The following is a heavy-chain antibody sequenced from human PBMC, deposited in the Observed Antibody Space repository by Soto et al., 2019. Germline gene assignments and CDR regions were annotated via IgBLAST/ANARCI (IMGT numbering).Heavy chain of an antibody. CDR1: GFTFSSYA. CDR3: AKALLPDFDWLFTPPNWFDP. Sequence: VQLLESGGGLVQPGGSLRLSCAASGFTFSSYAMSWVRQAPGKGLEWVSAISGSGGSTYYADSVKGRFTISTDNSKTTPLLQKTSLRAEDTAVYYCAKALLPDFDWLFTPPNWFDPWGQGTLVTVSS. V-gene: IGHV3-23*01. CDR2: ISGSGGST. J-gene: IGHJ5*02. D-gene: IGHD3-9*01.